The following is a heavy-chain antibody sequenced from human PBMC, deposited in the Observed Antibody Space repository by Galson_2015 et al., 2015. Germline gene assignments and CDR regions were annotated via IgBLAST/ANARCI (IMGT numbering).Heavy chain of an antibody. V-gene: IGHV1-3*01. D-gene: IGHD2-8*02. J-gene: IGHJ5*02. Sequence: SVKVSCKASGYIFMNYGIHWVRQAPGQRLEWMGRTNVGSYNTAYSQKFQDRVTITRDTSASTVYMELSSLGSDDTAVYYCARDREGVPGTGYNWLDPWGQGTLVTVSS. CDR3: ARDREGVPGTGYNWLDP. CDR2: TNVGSYNT. CDR1: GYIFMNYG.